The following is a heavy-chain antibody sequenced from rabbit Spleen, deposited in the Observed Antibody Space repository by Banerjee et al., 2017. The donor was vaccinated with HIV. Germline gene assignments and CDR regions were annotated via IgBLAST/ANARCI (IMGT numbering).Heavy chain of an antibody. J-gene: IGHJ6*01. V-gene: IGHV1S40*01. CDR1: GFSFNSGYD. CDR2: IYLRGGGT. D-gene: IGHD8-1*01. Sequence: QSLEESGGGLVKPGASLTLTCKASGFSFNSGYDMCWVRQAPGKGLEWIACIYLRGGGTYYATWAKGRFTISKTSSTTVTLQMTSLTAADTATYFCARDTASSFSSYGMDLWGPGTLVTVS. CDR3: ARDTASSFSSYGMDL.